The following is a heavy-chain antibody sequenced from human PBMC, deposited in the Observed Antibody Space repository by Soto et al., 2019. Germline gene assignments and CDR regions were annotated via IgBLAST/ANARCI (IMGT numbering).Heavy chain of an antibody. J-gene: IGHJ4*02. Sequence: PGGSLRLACAASGFTFSSYAMSWVRQAPGKGLEWVSAISGSGGSTYYADSVKGRFTISRDKSKNTLYLQMNSLRAEDTAVYYCAKDQAYGSGPIDADYWGQGTLVTVSS. D-gene: IGHD3-10*01. CDR2: ISGSGGST. V-gene: IGHV3-23*01. CDR1: GFTFSSYA. CDR3: AKDQAYGSGPIDADY.